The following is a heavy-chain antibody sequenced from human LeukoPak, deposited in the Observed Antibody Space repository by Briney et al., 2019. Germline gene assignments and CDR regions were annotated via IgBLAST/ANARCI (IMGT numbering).Heavy chain of an antibody. CDR2: MNPNSGNT. D-gene: IGHD6-13*01. CDR1: GYTFTSYD. J-gene: IGHJ4*02. Sequence: ASVKVSCKASGYTFTSYDINWVRQATGQGLEWMGWMNPNSGNTGYAQKFQGRVTMTKNTSISTAYMELSSLRSEDTAVYYCARGHSSSWSHFDYWGQGTLVTVSS. CDR3: ARGHSSSWSHFDY. V-gene: IGHV1-8*01.